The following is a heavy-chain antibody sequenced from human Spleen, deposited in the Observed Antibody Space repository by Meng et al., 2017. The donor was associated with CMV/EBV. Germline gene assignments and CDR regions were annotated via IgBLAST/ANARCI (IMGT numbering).Heavy chain of an antibody. CDR3: ARVWRGGGYDAFDI. D-gene: IGHD3-16*01. Sequence: SETLSLTCTVSGGSVSWSWIRQPPGKGLEWIGYIYYSGSTKYNPSLKSRVTISVDTSENQFSLKMRSVTAADTAVYYCARVWRGGGYDAFDIWGQGTMVTVSS. V-gene: IGHV4-59*02. J-gene: IGHJ3*02. CDR2: IYYSGST. CDR1: GGSVS.